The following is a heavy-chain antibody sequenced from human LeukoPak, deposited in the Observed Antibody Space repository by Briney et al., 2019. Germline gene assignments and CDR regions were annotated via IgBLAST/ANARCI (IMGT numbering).Heavy chain of an antibody. V-gene: IGHV3-7*01. D-gene: IGHD4-23*01. CDR2: IKQDGSEK. CDR1: GFTFSSRDW. Sequence: GGSLRLSCVASGFTFSSRDWMTWVRQAPGKGLEWVANIKQDGSEKNYVDSVKGRFTISRDNAKNSVDLQMDGLRVDDTAVYFCARDGRGGHNDFWGQGTLITVSS. J-gene: IGHJ4*02. CDR3: ARDGRGGHNDF.